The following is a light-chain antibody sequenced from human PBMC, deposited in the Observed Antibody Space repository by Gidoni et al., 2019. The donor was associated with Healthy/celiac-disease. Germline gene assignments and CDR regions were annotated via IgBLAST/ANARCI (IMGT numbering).Light chain of an antibody. CDR2: AAS. Sequence: DIQMTQSPSSLSASVGDRVTITCRASQSISSYLNWYQQKPGKAPKLLIYAASSLQSGVPSRFSGSGSGTDFTLTISSLQPEDFATYYCQQGYSTPRGLTFXGXTKVEIK. J-gene: IGKJ4*01. CDR3: QQGYSTPRGLT. V-gene: IGKV1-39*01. CDR1: QSISSY.